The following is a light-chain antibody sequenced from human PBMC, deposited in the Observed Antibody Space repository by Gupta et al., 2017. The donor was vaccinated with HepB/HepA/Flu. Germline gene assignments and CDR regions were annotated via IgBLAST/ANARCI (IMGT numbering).Light chain of an antibody. V-gene: IGLV2-14*01. J-gene: IGLJ2*01. CDR3: SSYTGSSTLV. CDR2: DVS. Sequence: QSALTQPASVSGSPGQSITISCTGTSSDVGTYNYVSWYQQHPGKAPKLMLSDVSNRPAGVSNRFSGSKSGNTASLTIAGLQAEDEADYYCSSYTGSSTLVFGGGTKLTVL. CDR1: SSDVGTYNY.